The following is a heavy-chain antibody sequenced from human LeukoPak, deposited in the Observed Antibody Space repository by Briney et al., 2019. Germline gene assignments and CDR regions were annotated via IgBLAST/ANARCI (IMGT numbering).Heavy chain of an antibody. CDR3: AKDYGYSYGCGY. D-gene: IGHD5-18*01. J-gene: IGHJ4*02. CDR1: GFTFSSYG. V-gene: IGHV3-30*02. CDR2: IRYDGSNK. Sequence: PGGSLRLSCAASGFTFSSYGMHWVRQAPGKGLEWVAFIRYDGSNKYYADSVKGRFTISRDNSKNTLYLQMNSLRAEDTAVYYCAKDYGYSYGCGYWGQGTLVTVSS.